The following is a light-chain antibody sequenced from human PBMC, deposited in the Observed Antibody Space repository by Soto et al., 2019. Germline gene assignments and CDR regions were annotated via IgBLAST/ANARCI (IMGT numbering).Light chain of an antibody. CDR3: MQATHTVIT. V-gene: IGKV2-24*01. CDR1: QSLVHSDGNTY. Sequence: DILMTQTPLSSPVTLGQPASISCTSIQSLVHSDGNTYLNWLQQRPGQPPRLLIYEISKRFSGVPDRFSGSGSGTDFTLKISRVEAEDVGVYYCMQATHTVITFGQGTRLEIK. J-gene: IGKJ5*01. CDR2: EIS.